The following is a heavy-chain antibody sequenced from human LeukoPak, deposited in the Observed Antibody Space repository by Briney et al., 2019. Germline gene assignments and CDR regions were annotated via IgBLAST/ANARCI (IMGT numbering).Heavy chain of an antibody. Sequence: ASVRVSCKASGYTFTSYDINWVRQATGQGLEWMGWMNPNSGNTGYAQKFQGRVTMTRNTSISTAYMELSSLRSEDTAVYYCARGDSSGKRGKGYFDYWGQGTLVTVSS. CDR2: MNPNSGNT. CDR1: GYTFTSYD. D-gene: IGHD3-22*01. V-gene: IGHV1-8*01. CDR3: ARGDSSGKRGKGYFDY. J-gene: IGHJ4*02.